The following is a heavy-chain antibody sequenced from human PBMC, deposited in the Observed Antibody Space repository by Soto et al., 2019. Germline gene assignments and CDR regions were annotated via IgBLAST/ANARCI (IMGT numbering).Heavy chain of an antibody. CDR3: ARGYGYSYGYVRAYYFDY. CDR2: IYYSGST. D-gene: IGHD5-18*01. J-gene: IGHJ4*02. V-gene: IGHV4-39*01. Sequence: SLTCTVSGGSISSSSYYWGWIRQPPGKGLEWIGSIYYSGSTYYNPSLKSRVTISVDTSKNQFSLKLSSVTAADTAVYYCARGYGYSYGYVRAYYFDYWGQGTLVTVSS. CDR1: GGSISSSSYY.